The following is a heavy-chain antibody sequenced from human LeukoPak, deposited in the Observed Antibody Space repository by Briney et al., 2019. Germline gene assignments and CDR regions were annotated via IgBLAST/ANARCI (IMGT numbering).Heavy chain of an antibody. CDR2: ISYDGNNK. V-gene: IGHV3-30*18. D-gene: IGHD3-22*01. J-gene: IGHJ3*02. CDR3: AKDRGGAYYESSVDI. CDR1: GFSFSNYG. Sequence: PGGSLRLSCAASGFSFSNYGIHWGRQAPGKGLEWVAVISYDGNNKYYADSVKGRFTISRDNSKNTLYLQMNSLRAEDTAVYYCAKDRGGAYYESSVDIWGQGTMVTVSS.